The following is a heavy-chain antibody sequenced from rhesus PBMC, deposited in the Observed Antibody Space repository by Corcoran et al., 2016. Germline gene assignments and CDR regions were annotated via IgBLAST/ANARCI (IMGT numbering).Heavy chain of an antibody. CDR3: VRGPICGLVTPTYFEF. V-gene: IGHV4-76*01. CDR1: GGSISSGYD. Sequence: QVQLQESGPGVVKPSETLSLTCAVSGGSISSGYDWSWIRQPPGKGLEWIGYIYGSSGGTNCNPSLKNRVTISKDASKIQFSLKLSALTAADTAVYYCVRGPICGLVTPTYFEFWGQGALVTVSS. J-gene: IGHJ1*01. D-gene: IGHD3-3*01. CDR2: IYGSSGGT.